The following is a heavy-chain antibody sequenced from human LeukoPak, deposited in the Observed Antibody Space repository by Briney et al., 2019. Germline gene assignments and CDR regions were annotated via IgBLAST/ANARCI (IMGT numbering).Heavy chain of an antibody. V-gene: IGHV4-39*01. CDR3: ARLRDGYNLGLYFYYMDV. Sequence: SETLSLTCTVSGGSISSSNYYWGWIRQPPGTGLEWIGSIYYGGSTYYNPSLKSRVTISVDTSKNQFSLKLSSVTAADTAVYYCARLRDGYNLGLYFYYMDVWGKGTTVTISS. D-gene: IGHD5-24*01. CDR1: GGSISSSNYY. J-gene: IGHJ6*03. CDR2: IYYGGST.